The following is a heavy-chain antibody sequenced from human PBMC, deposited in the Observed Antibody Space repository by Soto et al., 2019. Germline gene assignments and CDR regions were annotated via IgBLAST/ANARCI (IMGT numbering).Heavy chain of an antibody. V-gene: IGHV4-39*01. Sequence: QLQLQESGPGLVKPSETLSLTCTVSGGSISSSSYYWGWIRQPPGKGLEWIGSIYYSGSTYYNPSLKSRVTISVDTSKNQFSLKLSSETAADTAVYYCARLHYYGSGFFWGQGTLVTVSS. CDR1: GGSISSSSYY. CDR3: ARLHYYGSGFF. J-gene: IGHJ4*02. D-gene: IGHD3-10*01. CDR2: IYYSGST.